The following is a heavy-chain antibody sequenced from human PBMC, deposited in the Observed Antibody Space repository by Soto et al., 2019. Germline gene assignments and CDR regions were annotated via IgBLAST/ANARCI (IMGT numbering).Heavy chain of an antibody. Sequence: SGKVSCKSCVCPFTGSAMQWVRQARGQRLEWIGWIVVGSGNTNYSQKFQERVTITRDMSKSTEYMELSSLRSEDTAVYYCSGVSYGYRYWAQGTLV. CDR1: VCPFTGSA. J-gene: IGHJ1*01. CDR2: IVVGSGNT. CDR3: SGVSYGYRY. V-gene: IGHV1-58*02. D-gene: IGHD5-18*01.